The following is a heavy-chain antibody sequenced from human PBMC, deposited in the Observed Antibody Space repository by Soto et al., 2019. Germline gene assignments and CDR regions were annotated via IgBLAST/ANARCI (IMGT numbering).Heavy chain of an antibody. D-gene: IGHD1-1*01. Sequence: PSETLSLTCTVSGGSVSSGTYYWSWIRQPPGRGLEWIGYIHYSGSTTYNPSLKSRVTISVDTSKNQFSLKLTSVTAADTAVFYCARYTFGHDLEYHYAMDVWGQGTTVTVSS. CDR1: GGSVSSGTYY. V-gene: IGHV4-61*01. J-gene: IGHJ6*02. CDR3: ARYTFGHDLEYHYAMDV. CDR2: IHYSGST.